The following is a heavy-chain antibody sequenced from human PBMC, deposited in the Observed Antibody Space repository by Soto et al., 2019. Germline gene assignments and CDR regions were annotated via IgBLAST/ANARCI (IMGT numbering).Heavy chain of an antibody. V-gene: IGHV3-7*01. CDR3: ARDRWWLVH. CDR2: IKQDGGEK. D-gene: IGHD6-19*01. CDR1: GFTFSGYW. Sequence: EVQLVESGGGLVQPGGSLRLSCAASGFTFSGYWMNWVRQAPGKGLEWVANIKQDGGEKYYVDSVKGRFTISRDNAKNSLYLQMNRLGAEDTAVYYCARDRWWLVHWCQGTLVTVSS. J-gene: IGHJ4*02.